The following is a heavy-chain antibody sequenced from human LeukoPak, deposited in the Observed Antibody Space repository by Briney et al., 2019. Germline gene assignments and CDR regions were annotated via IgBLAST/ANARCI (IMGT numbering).Heavy chain of an antibody. CDR2: IHSDGSRT. D-gene: IGHD2-2*01. J-gene: IGHJ6*02. CDR1: GFTFSTYW. V-gene: IGHV3-74*01. CDR3: ARVPDIVLVSDGMDV. Sequence: GGSLRLSCAASGFTFSTYWMHWVRQAPGKGLEWVSRIHSDGSRTTYADSVKGRFTISRDNAKNTLYLQMNSLRVEDTAVYYCARVPDIVLVSDGMDVWGQGTTVTVSS.